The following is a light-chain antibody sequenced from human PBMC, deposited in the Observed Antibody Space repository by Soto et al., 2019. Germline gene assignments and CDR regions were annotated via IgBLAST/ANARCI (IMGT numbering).Light chain of an antibody. CDR1: SSDVGAYNY. Sequence: QSALTQPRSVSGSPGQSVTISCTGTSSDVGAYNYVSWYQHHPGKAPKLVIYDVTKRPSGVPDRFAGSKSGNTASLTISGLRAEEEVDFYCCSYAGSSFGVFGGGPKLTVL. CDR2: DVT. CDR3: CSYAGSSFGV. V-gene: IGLV2-11*01. J-gene: IGLJ3*02.